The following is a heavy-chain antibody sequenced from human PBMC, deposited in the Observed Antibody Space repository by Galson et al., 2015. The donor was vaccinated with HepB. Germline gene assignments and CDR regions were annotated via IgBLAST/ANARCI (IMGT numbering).Heavy chain of an antibody. Sequence: SLRLSCAASGVTFSSYSMNWVRQAPGKGLEWVSSISSSSSYIYYADSVKGRFTISRDNAKNSLYLQMNSLRAEDTAVYYCARAVGNYFDLWAVAPWSLSPQ. CDR1: GVTFSSYS. J-gene: IGHJ2*01. V-gene: IGHV3-21*01. CDR2: ISSSSSYI. D-gene: IGHD1-1*01. CDR3: ARAVGNYFDL.